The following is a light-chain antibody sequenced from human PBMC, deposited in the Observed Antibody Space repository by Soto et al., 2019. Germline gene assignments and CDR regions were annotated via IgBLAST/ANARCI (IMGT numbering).Light chain of an antibody. CDR3: SSYTSSSTLV. J-gene: IGLJ2*01. CDR2: EVS. Sequence: QSVLTQPASVSGSPGQSITISCTGTSSDVGGYNYVSWYQHHPGKAPKLMIYEVSNRPSGVSNRFSGSKSGNTASLTISGLQAEDDADYYCSSYTSSSTLVFGGGTQLTGL. CDR1: SSDVGGYNY. V-gene: IGLV2-14*01.